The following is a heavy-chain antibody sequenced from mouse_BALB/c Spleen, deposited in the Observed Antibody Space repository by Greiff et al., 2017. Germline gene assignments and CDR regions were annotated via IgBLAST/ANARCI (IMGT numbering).Heavy chain of an antibody. CDR1: GFNIKDTY. CDR3: ARYYYGSSYYDAMDY. Sequence: EVQLQQSGAELVKPGASVKLSCTASGFNIKDTYMHWVKQRPEQGLEWIGRIDPANGNTKYDPKFQGKATITADTSSNTAYLQLSSLTSEDTAVYYCARYYYGSSYYDAMDYWGQGTSVTVSS. V-gene: IGHV14-3*02. D-gene: IGHD1-1*01. CDR2: IDPANGNT. J-gene: IGHJ4*01.